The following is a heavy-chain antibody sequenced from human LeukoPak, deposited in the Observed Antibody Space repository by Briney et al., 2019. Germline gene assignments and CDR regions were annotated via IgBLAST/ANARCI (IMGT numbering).Heavy chain of an antibody. V-gene: IGHV1-18*04. D-gene: IGHD6-13*01. CDR3: ARFEDGSSWPWPGLDY. CDR2: ISAYNGNT. Sequence: GASVKVSCKASGYTFTSYFMHWVRQAPGQGLEWMGWISAYNGNTNYAQRVQGRVTMTTDTSTSTAYMELRSLRTDDTAIYYCARFEDGSSWPWPGLDYWGQGTLVTVST. J-gene: IGHJ4*02. CDR1: GYTFTSYF.